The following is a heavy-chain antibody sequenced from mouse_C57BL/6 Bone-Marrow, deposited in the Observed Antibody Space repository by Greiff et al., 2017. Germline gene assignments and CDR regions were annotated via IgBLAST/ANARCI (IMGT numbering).Heavy chain of an antibody. J-gene: IGHJ3*01. D-gene: IGHD2-4*01. CDR2: IDPHSGGT. Sequence: QVQLQQPGAELVKPGASVTLSCKASGYTFTSYWMHWVKQRPGRGLEWIGRIDPHSGGTKYNEKFKSKATLTVDKPSSTAYMQLSILTSEDSAVYYCARVLRLALFAYWGQGTLVTVSA. V-gene: IGHV1-72*01. CDR1: GYTFTSYW. CDR3: ARVLRLALFAY.